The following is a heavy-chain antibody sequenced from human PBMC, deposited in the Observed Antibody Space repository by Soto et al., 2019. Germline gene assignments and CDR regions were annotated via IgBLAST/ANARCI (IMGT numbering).Heavy chain of an antibody. CDR1: GFTFSDHY. D-gene: IGHD1-1*01. CDR3: ARVESNNWWLF. CDR2: SRNKANSYTT. J-gene: IGHJ4*02. V-gene: IGHV3-72*01. Sequence: PGGSLRLSCAASGFTFSDHYMDWVRQAPGKGLEWVGRSRNKANSYTTQYAASVKGRFTISRDGSKKSLYLQLNSLKTEDTAVYYCARVESNNWWLFWGQGTLVTVSS.